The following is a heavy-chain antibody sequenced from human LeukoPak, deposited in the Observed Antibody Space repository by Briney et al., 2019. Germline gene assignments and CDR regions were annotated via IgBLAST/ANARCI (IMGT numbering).Heavy chain of an antibody. CDR2: IKQDGSEK. CDR3: VRHYYDSSGYGEASDY. Sequence: GGSLRLSCAASGFTFSNYWMYWVRQAPGQGLEWVANIKQDGSEKYYVDSVRGRFTISRDNAKNSLFLQMDSLRAEDTAVYYCVRHYYDSSGYGEASDYWGQGTLVSVSS. J-gene: IGHJ4*02. CDR1: GFTFSNYW. D-gene: IGHD3-22*01. V-gene: IGHV3-7*01.